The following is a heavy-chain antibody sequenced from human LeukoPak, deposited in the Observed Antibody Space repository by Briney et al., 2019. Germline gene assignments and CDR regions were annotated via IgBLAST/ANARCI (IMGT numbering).Heavy chain of an antibody. CDR1: GFTFSSYG. J-gene: IGHJ4*02. CDR3: AKDAKVLVVVPAAVDY. D-gene: IGHD2-2*01. Sequence: PGRSLRLSCAASGFTFSSYGMHWVRQAPGKGLEWVAVISYDGSNKYYADSVKGRFTISRDNSKNTLYLQMNSLRAEDTAVYYCAKDAKVLVVVPAAVDYWGQGTLVTVSS. CDR2: ISYDGSNK. V-gene: IGHV3-30*18.